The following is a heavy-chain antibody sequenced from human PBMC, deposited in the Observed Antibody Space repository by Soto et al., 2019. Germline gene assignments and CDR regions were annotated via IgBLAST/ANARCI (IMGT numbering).Heavy chain of an antibody. Sequence: QVQLVESGGGVVQPGRSLRLSCAASGFTFSSYGMHWVRQAPGKGLEWVAGISYDGSNKYYADSVKGRFTISRDNSKNALYLQMNSLRAEDTAVYYCAKVTPLPDYYGSGSYYTDYYYYGMDVWGQGTTVTVSS. J-gene: IGHJ6*02. CDR1: GFTFSSYG. D-gene: IGHD3-10*01. CDR2: ISYDGSNK. V-gene: IGHV3-30*18. CDR3: AKVTPLPDYYGSGSYYTDYYYYGMDV.